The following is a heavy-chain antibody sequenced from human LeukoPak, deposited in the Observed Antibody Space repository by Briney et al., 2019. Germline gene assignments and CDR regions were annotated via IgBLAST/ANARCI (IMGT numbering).Heavy chain of an antibody. CDR1: GGSLSSSSYY. Sequence: SETLSLTCTVYGGSLSSSSYYWGWIRQPPGKGLEWIGSIYYSAITYYNPSLKSRVTISVDTSKNQFSLKLSSVTAADTAVYYCWSYVYAFDIWGQGTMVTVSS. V-gene: IGHV4-39*07. J-gene: IGHJ3*02. D-gene: IGHD3-10*02. CDR2: IYYSAIT. CDR3: WSYVYAFDI.